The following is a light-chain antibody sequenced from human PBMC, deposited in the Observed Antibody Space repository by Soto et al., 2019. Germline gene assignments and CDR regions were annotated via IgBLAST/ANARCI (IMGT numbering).Light chain of an antibody. CDR3: QQYNNWPPYS. CDR2: GAS. Sequence: EIIMTQSPATLSVSPGERATLSCRASQSVSSDLAWYQQKPGQAPRLLIYGASTRAPGVPGRFTGSGFGTDFTLTISSLQSEDFAVYYCQQYNNWPPYSFGQGTKLEIK. J-gene: IGKJ2*03. CDR1: QSVSSD. V-gene: IGKV3-15*01.